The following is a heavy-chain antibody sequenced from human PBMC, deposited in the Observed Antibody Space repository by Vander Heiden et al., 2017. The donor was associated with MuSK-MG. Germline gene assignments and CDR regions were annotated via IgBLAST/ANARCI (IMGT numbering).Heavy chain of an antibody. Sequence: EVQLVESGGGLVQPGGSLRLSCAASGFTFSSYSMNWVRQAPGKGLEWVSYISSSSSTIYYADSVKGRFTISRDNAKNSLYLQMNSLRAEDTAVYYCAREGRGGDGEWFDPWGQGTLVTVSS. D-gene: IGHD3-10*01. V-gene: IGHV3-48*01. CDR2: ISSSSSTI. J-gene: IGHJ5*02. CDR3: AREGRGGDGEWFDP. CDR1: GFTFSSYS.